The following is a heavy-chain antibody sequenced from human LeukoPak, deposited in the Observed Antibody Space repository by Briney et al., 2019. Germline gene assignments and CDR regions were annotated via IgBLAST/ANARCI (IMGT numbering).Heavy chain of an antibody. J-gene: IGHJ3*02. Sequence: GGSLRLSCAASGFTFSSYAMSWVRQAPGKGLEWVSAISGSGGSTYYADSVKGRFTISRDNAKSTLYLQMNSLRVEDTAVYYCLTIVETPIDAFDIWGQGTKVTVSS. V-gene: IGHV3-23*01. CDR3: LTIVETPIDAFDI. D-gene: IGHD2/OR15-2a*01. CDR1: GFTFSSYA. CDR2: ISGSGGST.